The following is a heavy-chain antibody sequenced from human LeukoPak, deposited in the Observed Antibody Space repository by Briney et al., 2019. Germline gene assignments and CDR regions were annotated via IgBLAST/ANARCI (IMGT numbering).Heavy chain of an antibody. CDR3: TRAEGLGPGAHFDQ. V-gene: IGHV3-11*01. Sequence: GGSLRLSCAASGFSFSRFYMSWVRQTLGKALEWISYIPTSGISVQYADSVRGRFTASRDDAMNSLHLQMDSLRVEDTAVYYCTRAEGLGPGAHFDQWGQGALVIVSS. CDR1: GFSFSRFY. J-gene: IGHJ4*02. CDR2: IPTSGISV.